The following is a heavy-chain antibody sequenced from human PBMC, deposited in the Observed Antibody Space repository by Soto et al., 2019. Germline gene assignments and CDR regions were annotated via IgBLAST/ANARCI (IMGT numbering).Heavy chain of an antibody. CDR3: ARDPYYYDSSGYYVGY. J-gene: IGHJ4*02. V-gene: IGHV3-48*01. D-gene: IGHD3-22*01. Sequence: LRLSCAASGFTFSSYSMNWVRQAPGEGLEWVSYISSSSSTIYYADSVKGRFTISRDNAKNSLYLQMNSLRAEDTAVYYCARDPYYYDSSGYYVGYWGQGTLVTVSS. CDR1: GFTFSSYS. CDR2: ISSSSSTI.